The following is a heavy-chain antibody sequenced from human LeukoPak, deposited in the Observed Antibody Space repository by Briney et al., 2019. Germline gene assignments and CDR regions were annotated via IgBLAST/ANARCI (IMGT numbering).Heavy chain of an antibody. D-gene: IGHD3-3*01. J-gene: IGHJ5*02. CDR3: ARDFCDH. V-gene: IGHV3-21*01. CDR1: GFTFSSYA. CDR2: IYCTSSYI. Sequence: GGSLRLSCAASGFTFSSYAMIWVRQAPGKGLEWVSSIYCTSSYIYYADSLKGRFTVSRDNAKNSLYLQMNSLRAEDTAVYYCARDFCDHWGQGTLVTVSS.